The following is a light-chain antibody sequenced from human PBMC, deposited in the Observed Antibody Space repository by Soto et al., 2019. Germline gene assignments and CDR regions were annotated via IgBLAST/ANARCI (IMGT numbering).Light chain of an antibody. J-gene: IGKJ2*01. CDR3: QQYNSYSTGYT. CDR2: DAS. CDR1: QSISSW. Sequence: DIQMTQSPSTLSASVGDRVTITCRASQSISSWLAWYQQKPGKAPKLLIYDASSLESGVPSRFSGSGSGKEFTLTISSLQPDDFATYYCQQYNSYSTGYTFGQGTKLEIK. V-gene: IGKV1-5*01.